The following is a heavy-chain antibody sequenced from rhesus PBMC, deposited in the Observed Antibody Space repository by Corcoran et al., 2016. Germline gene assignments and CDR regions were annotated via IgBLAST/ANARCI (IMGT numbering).Heavy chain of an antibody. V-gene: IGHV4S7*01. CDR1: GGSIRSGYD. J-gene: IGHJ5-1*01. CDR2: IHGSIGIT. D-gene: IGHD3-22*01. Sequence: QEQLQESGPAVVKPSETLSPTCAVSGGSIRSGYDWSWIRQSPGRGLVWIGYIHGSIGITNYNPSLKGRVTISSDTSKNQFSLRLSSMTTADTAVYYCSRNYGNRFDVWGPGVLVTVSS. CDR3: SRNYGNRFDV.